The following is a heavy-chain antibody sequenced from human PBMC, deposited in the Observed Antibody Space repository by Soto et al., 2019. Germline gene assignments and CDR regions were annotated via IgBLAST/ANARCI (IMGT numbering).Heavy chain of an antibody. Sequence: QITLKESGPTLVKPTQTLTLSCTVSGFSLTADGVAVGWIRQPPGKALEWLALIYWDDDRRDSPSLAPRLTIVKDPARNPVALTMTNMDTLEPGTDLCAQQTQTGYRLFDYWGRGTLVTVAS. J-gene: IGHJ4*02. CDR1: GFSLTADGVA. V-gene: IGHV2-5*02. D-gene: IGHD5-12*01. CDR3: AQQTQTGYRLFDY. CDR2: IYWDDDR.